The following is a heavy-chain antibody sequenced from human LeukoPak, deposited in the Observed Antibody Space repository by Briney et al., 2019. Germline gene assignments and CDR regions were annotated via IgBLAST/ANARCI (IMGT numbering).Heavy chain of an antibody. CDR2: ISGSGGST. CDR3: ARDSASAGDYNYFYATDV. D-gene: IGHD6-13*01. J-gene: IGHJ6*02. V-gene: IGHV3-23*01. Sequence: GGSLRLSCAAPGFTFSSYAMSWVRQAPGKGLEWVSAISGSGGSTYYADSVKGRFTISRDNAKNSLYLQMNSLRDEDTAMYYCARDSASAGDYNYFYATDVWGQGTTVTVSS. CDR1: GFTFSSYA.